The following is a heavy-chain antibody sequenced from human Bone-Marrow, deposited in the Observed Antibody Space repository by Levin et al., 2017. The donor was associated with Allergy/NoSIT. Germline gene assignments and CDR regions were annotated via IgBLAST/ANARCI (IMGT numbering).Heavy chain of an antibody. D-gene: IGHD4-17*01. CDR3: AGDLNDYGDNIGFYNFYGMDV. CDR1: GFTFSTYA. V-gene: IGHV3-30*04. CDR2: ISYSGTKK. Sequence: GESLKISCAASGFTFSTYAMHWVRQAPGKGLEWVAVISYSGTKKYYEDSVKGRFTISRDTSKNTLSLQMNSLRAEDTAVYYCAGDLNDYGDNIGFYNFYGMDVWGQGTTVTVSS. J-gene: IGHJ6*02.